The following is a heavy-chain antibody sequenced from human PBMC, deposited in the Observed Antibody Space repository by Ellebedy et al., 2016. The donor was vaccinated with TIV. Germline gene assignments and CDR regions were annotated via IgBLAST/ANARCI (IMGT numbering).Heavy chain of an antibody. CDR3: ARRGSYGDYSVQVNSWFDL. D-gene: IGHD4-17*01. CDR1: GFSFRSYW. V-gene: IGHV3-7*01. J-gene: IGHJ5*02. Sequence: ESLKISCEASGFSFRSYWMSWVRQAPGKGLEWLANIYQDGSEQFYVDSVKGRFTISRDNAKNSVYLHMNSLRAEDTAVYYCARRGSYGDYSVQVNSWFDLWGQGTLVTVSS. CDR2: IYQDGSEQ.